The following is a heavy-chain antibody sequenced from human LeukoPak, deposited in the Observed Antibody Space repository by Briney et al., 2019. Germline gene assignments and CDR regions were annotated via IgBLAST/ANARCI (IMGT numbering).Heavy chain of an antibody. CDR2: IIPIFGTA. V-gene: IGHV1-69*13. J-gene: IGHJ6*03. CDR1: GGTFSSYA. Sequence: ASVKVSCKASGGTFSSYAIGWVRQAPGQGLEWMGGIIPIFGTANYAQKFQGRVTITADESTSTAYMELSSLRSEDTAVYYCARDRSSKNYYYYYMDVWGKGTTVTVSS. D-gene: IGHD6-13*01. CDR3: ARDRSSKNYYYYYMDV.